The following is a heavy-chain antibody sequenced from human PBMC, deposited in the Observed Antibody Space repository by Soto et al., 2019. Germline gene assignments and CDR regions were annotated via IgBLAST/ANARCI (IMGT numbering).Heavy chain of an antibody. CDR1: GGSISSGNYY. CDR3: ARDRSSGFQFDF. Sequence: SETLSLTCNVSGGSISSGNYYWSWIRQHPGKGLEWIGYIYYSGNTYYNPSLRSRVSISIDTSKNQFSLKLSSVTAADTAVYFCARDRSSGFQFDFWGQGTLVTVSS. CDR2: IYYSGNT. D-gene: IGHD5-12*01. J-gene: IGHJ4*02. V-gene: IGHV4-31*03.